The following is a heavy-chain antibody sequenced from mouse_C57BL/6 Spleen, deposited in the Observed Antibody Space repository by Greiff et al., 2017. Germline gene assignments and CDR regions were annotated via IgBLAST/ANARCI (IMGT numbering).Heavy chain of an antibody. CDR1: GFNIKDYY. V-gene: IGHV14-1*01. Sequence: VQLQQSGAELVRPGASVKLSCTASGFNIKDYYMHWVKQRPEQGLEWIGRIDPEDGDTEYAPKFQGKATMTADTSSNTAYLQLSSLTSEDTAVCYCTGYYSYYAMDYWGQGTSVTVSS. D-gene: IGHD2-3*01. J-gene: IGHJ4*01. CDR3: TGYYSYYAMDY. CDR2: IDPEDGDT.